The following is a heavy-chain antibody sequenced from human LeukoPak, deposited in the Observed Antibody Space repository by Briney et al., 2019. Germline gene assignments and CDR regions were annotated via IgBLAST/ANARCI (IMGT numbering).Heavy chain of an antibody. V-gene: IGHV3-21*01. D-gene: IGHD3-3*01. J-gene: IGHJ6*03. CDR1: GGSFSGYY. CDR2: ISGSSSYI. CDR3: ARDGFYDFWSASRGEFYYNYMDV. Sequence: ETLSLTCAVYGGSFSGYYWSWIRQPPGKGLEWVSSISGSSSYIYYADSVKGRFTISRDNAKNSLYLQMNSLRAEDTAVYYCARDGFYDFWSASRGEFYYNYMDVWGKGTTVTVSS.